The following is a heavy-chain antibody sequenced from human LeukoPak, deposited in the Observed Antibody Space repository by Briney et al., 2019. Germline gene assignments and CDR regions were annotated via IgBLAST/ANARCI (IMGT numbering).Heavy chain of an antibody. CDR2: ISGSGGST. CDR1: GFTFSSYA. Sequence: GGSLRLSCAASGFTFSSYAMSWVRQAPGKGLEWVSAISGSGGSTYHADSVKGRFTISRDNSKNTLYLQMNSLRAEDTAVYYCAKGIMSGWSFDYWGQGTLVTVSS. CDR3: AKGIMSGWSFDY. V-gene: IGHV3-23*01. D-gene: IGHD6-19*01. J-gene: IGHJ4*02.